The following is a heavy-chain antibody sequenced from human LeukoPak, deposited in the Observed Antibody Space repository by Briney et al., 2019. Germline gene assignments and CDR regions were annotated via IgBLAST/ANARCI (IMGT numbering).Heavy chain of an antibody. CDR1: GFTFSSYA. V-gene: IGHV3-30*04. Sequence: GGSLRLSCAASGFTFSSYAMHRVRQAPGKGLEWVAVISYDGSNKYYADSVKGRFTISRDNSKNTLYLQMNSLRAEDTAVYYCARDPAEQWLDPYYYGMDVWGQGTTVTVSS. D-gene: IGHD6-19*01. J-gene: IGHJ6*02. CDR3: ARDPAEQWLDPYYYGMDV. CDR2: ISYDGSNK.